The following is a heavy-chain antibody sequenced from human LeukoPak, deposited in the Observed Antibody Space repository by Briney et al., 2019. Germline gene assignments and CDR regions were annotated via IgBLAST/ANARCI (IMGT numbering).Heavy chain of an antibody. CDR1: GFTVSSNY. J-gene: IGHJ3*02. CDR3: ARSTRAGAAPAGFDI. CDR2: IYSGGST. D-gene: IGHD2-2*01. Sequence: PGGSLRLSCAASGFTVSSNYMSWVRQAPGKGLEWVSVIYSGGSTYYADSVKGRFTISRDNSKNTLYLQMNSLRAEDTAAYYCARSTRAGAAPAGFDIWGQGTMVTVSS. V-gene: IGHV3-66*01.